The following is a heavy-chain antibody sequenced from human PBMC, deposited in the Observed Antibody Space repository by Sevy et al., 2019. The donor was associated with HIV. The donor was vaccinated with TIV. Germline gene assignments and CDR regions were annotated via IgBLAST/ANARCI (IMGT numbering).Heavy chain of an antibody. J-gene: IGHJ6*02. CDR2: VYWTDLK. D-gene: IGHD1-1*01. V-gene: IGHV2-5*01. Sequence: SGPTLVNPTQTLTLSCAYSGFSLSVHNVGVGWIRQPPGQALEWLGVVYWTDLKKYNPSLKSRLTITKDTSNNQVVPTLAAVAPVDTATYYCAHIPDTFSTFYSYYNFRGLDVWGPGITVTVSS. CDR3: AHIPDTFSTFYSYYNFRGLDV. CDR1: GFSLSVHNVG.